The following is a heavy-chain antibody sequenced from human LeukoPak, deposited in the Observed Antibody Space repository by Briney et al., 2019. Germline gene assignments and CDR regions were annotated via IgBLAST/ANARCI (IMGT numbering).Heavy chain of an antibody. V-gene: IGHV4-30-4*08. J-gene: IGHJ4*02. Sequence: SETLSLTCTVSGGSISSGDYYWSWIRQPPGKGLEWIGYIYYSGSTYYNPSHKSRVTISVDTSKNQFSLKLSSVTAADTAVYYCARDREVAVAGTDYWGQGTLVTVSS. CDR3: ARDREVAVAGTDY. CDR2: IYYSGST. D-gene: IGHD6-19*01. CDR1: GGSISSGDYY.